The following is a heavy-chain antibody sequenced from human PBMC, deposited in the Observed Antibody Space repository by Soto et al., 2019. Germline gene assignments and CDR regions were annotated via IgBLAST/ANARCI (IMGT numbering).Heavy chain of an antibody. D-gene: IGHD6-13*01. CDR3: TRFPGIAAAGLDY. CDR1: GFTFSGSA. CDR2: IRSKANSYAT. Sequence: GGPLRLSCAASGFTFSGSAMHWVRQASGKGLEWVGRIRSKANSYATAYAASVKGRFTISRDDSKNTAYLQMNSLKTEDTAVYYCTRFPGIAAAGLDYWGQGTLVTVSS. V-gene: IGHV3-73*01. J-gene: IGHJ4*02.